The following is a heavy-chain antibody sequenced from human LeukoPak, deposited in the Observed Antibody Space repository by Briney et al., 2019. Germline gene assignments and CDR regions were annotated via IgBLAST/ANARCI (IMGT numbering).Heavy chain of an antibody. CDR1: GGTFSSYA. CDR2: IIPIFGTA. Sequence: ASVKVSCKASGGTFSSYAISWVRQAPGQGLEWMGGIIPIFGTANYAQKFQGRVTITTDESTSTAYMELGSLRSEDTAVYYCARDRNIVGATTFWFDPWGQGTLVTVSS. J-gene: IGHJ5*02. V-gene: IGHV1-69*05. CDR3: ARDRNIVGATTFWFDP. D-gene: IGHD1-26*01.